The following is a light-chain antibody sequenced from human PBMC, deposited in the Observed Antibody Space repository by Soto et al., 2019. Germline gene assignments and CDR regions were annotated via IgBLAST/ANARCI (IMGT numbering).Light chain of an antibody. V-gene: IGKV3-15*01. CDR2: GAS. CDR1: QSVSSN. J-gene: IGKJ5*01. Sequence: IVLTQSPATLSVSPGDRATLSCRASQSVSSNLAWYKQKPGQAPRLLIYGASTRATGIPARVSGSGSGTEFTLTISSLKSEDFEVYYCQQYDNWPITFGQGTRLEIK. CDR3: QQYDNWPIT.